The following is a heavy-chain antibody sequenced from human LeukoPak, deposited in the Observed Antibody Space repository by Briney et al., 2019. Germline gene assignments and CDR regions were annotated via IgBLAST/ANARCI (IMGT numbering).Heavy chain of an antibody. Sequence: PSETLSVACTVSGYSISTSYYWGWIRQPPGKGLEWIGSIYHSGNTYYNPSLKSRVTISVDTSKNQFSLKLNSVTAADTAVYYCASAYYDILGGHFDYWGQGTLVTVSS. CDR2: IYHSGNT. V-gene: IGHV4-38-2*02. CDR1: GYSISTSYY. CDR3: ASAYYDILGGHFDY. J-gene: IGHJ4*02. D-gene: IGHD3-9*01.